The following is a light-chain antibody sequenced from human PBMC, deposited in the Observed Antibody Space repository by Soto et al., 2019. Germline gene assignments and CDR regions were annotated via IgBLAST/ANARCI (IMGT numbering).Light chain of an antibody. CDR3: STSSSTSTTWV. V-gene: IGLV2-14*01. CDR2: GVS. CDR1: SSDVGSYNY. Sequence: QSVLTQPASVSGSPGQSITISCTGTSSDVGSYNYVSWYQQHPGKAPQLMIYGVSNRPSGVSNRFSGSKSGNTASLTISGLQAEDEADYYCSTSSSTSTTWVFGGGTQLTVL. J-gene: IGLJ3*02.